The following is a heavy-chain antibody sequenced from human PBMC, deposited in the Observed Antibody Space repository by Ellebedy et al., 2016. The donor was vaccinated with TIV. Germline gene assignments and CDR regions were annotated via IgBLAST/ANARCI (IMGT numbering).Heavy chain of an antibody. CDR2: INPSGGST. J-gene: IGHJ4*02. D-gene: IGHD3-3*01. CDR3: ATVGVRFLEWQPFDY. V-gene: IGHV1-46*01. CDR1: GGTFSSYA. Sequence: ASVKVSXXASGGTFSSYAISWVRQAPGQGLEWMGIINPSGGSTSYAQKFQGRVTMTRDTSTSTVYMELSSLRSEDTAVYYCATVGVRFLEWQPFDYWGQGTLVTVSS.